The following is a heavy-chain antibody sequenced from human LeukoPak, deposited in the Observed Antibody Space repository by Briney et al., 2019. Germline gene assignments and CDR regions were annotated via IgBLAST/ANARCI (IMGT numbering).Heavy chain of an antibody. D-gene: IGHD1-1*01. CDR1: GGSISSYY. CDR2: IYYSGST. J-gene: IGHJ6*03. CDR3: ARVPPPLDYYYYYYMDV. V-gene: IGHV4-59*01. Sequence: SETLSLTCTVSGGSISSYYWSWIRQPPGKGLEWIGYIYYSGSTNYNPSLKSRVTISVDTSKNQFSLKLSSVTAADTAVYYCARVPPPLDYYYYYYMDVWGKGTTVTVSS.